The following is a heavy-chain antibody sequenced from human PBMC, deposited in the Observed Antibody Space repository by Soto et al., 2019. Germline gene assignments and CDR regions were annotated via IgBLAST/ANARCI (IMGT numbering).Heavy chain of an antibody. CDR1: GFTFSSYA. Sequence: GGSLRLSCAASGFTFSSYAMSWVRQAPGKGLEWVSAISGSGGSTYYADSVKGRFTISRDNSKNTLYLQMNSLRAEDKAVYYCAKGEYCSGGSCYSNAEYFQHWGQGTLVTVSS. J-gene: IGHJ1*01. CDR2: ISGSGGST. D-gene: IGHD2-15*01. V-gene: IGHV3-23*01. CDR3: AKGEYCSGGSCYSNAEYFQH.